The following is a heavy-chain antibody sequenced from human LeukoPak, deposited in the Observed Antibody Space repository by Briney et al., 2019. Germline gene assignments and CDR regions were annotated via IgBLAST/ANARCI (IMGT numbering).Heavy chain of an antibody. CDR1: GFTFSSYA. V-gene: IGHV3-23*01. CDR2: ISGSGGST. Sequence: GVLRLSCAASGFTFSSYAMSWVRQAPGKGLEWVSAISGSGGSTYYADSVKGRFTISRDNSKNTLYLQMNSLRAEDTAVYYCAKGDDYSNYGDLNWFDPWGQGTLVTVSS. J-gene: IGHJ5*02. CDR3: AKGDDYSNYGDLNWFDP. D-gene: IGHD4-4*01.